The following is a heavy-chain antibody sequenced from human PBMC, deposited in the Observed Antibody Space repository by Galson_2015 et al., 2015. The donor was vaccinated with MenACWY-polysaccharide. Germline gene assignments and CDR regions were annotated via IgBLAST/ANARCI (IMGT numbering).Heavy chain of an antibody. CDR1: GFTFRNYG. CDR3: ARADRNDGGRALDI. V-gene: IGHV3-33*01. Sequence: SLRLSCAAAGFTFRNYGMHWVRQAPGKGLEWRAVLWYDESDEYYADSVKGRFTISRDNSKNALYLQMNSLRAEDTAVYYCARADRNDGGRALDIWGQGTMVTVSS. D-gene: IGHD1-1*01. CDR2: LWYDESDE. J-gene: IGHJ3*02.